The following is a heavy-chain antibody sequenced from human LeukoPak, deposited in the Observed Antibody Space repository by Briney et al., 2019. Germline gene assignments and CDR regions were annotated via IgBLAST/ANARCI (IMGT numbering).Heavy chain of an antibody. CDR2: ISSSSSYI. CDR3: ARGNWVDTAMVKPYYYGMDV. V-gene: IGHV3-21*01. D-gene: IGHD5-18*01. CDR1: GFTVSSNY. Sequence: GGSLRLSCAASGFTVSSNYMNWVRQAPGKGLEWVSSISSSSSYIYYADSVKGRFTISRDNAKNSLYLQMNSLRAEDTAVYYCARGNWVDTAMVKPYYYGMDVWGQGTTVTVSS. J-gene: IGHJ6*02.